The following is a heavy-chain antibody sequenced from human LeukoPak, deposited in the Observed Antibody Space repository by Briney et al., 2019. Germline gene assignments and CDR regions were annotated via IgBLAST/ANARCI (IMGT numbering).Heavy chain of an antibody. J-gene: IGHJ4*02. CDR3: ARDGLVPGVDY. Sequence: ASVKVSCKASGYTFTSYDINWVRQATGQGLEWMGWMNPNSGNTGYAQKFQGRVTITRNTSISTAYMELSSLRAEDTAVYYCARDGLVPGVDYWGQGTLVTVSS. D-gene: IGHD6-13*01. V-gene: IGHV1-8*03. CDR2: MNPNSGNT. CDR1: GYTFTSYD.